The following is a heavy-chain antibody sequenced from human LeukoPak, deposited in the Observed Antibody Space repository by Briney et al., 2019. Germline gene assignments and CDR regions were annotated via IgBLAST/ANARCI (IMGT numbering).Heavy chain of an antibody. CDR1: GFTFSDYY. D-gene: IGHD3-9*01. V-gene: IGHV3-11*06. J-gene: IGHJ5*02. CDR2: ISSSSSYT. Sequence: PGGSLRLSRAASGFTFSDYYMSWIRQAPGKGLEWVSYISSSSSYTNYADSVKGRFTISRDNAKNSLYLQMNSLRAEDTAVYYCAGSDILTGTNWFDPWGQGTLVTVSS. CDR3: AGSDILTGTNWFDP.